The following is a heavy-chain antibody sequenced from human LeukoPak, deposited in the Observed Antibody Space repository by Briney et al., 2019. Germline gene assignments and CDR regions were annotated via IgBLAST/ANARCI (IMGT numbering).Heavy chain of an antibody. D-gene: IGHD6-19*01. Sequence: ASVKVSCKASGYTFTGYYMHWVRQAPGQGLEWMGRINPNSGNTGYAQKFQGRVTMTRNTSISTAYTELSSLRSEDTAVYYCARGRLPGIAVVIWFDPWGQGTLVTVSS. CDR1: GYTFTGYY. J-gene: IGHJ5*02. CDR2: INPNSGNT. V-gene: IGHV1-8*02. CDR3: ARGRLPGIAVVIWFDP.